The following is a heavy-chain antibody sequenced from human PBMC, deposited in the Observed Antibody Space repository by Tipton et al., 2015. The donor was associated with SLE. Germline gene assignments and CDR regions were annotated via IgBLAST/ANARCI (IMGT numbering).Heavy chain of an antibody. D-gene: IGHD3-16*01. V-gene: IGHV3-33*01. CDR3: ARADVGEWELIDF. CDR1: GFTFSLYG. J-gene: IGHJ4*02. CDR2: IWYDGSNE. Sequence: SLRLSCAASGFTFSLYGMHWVRQAPGKGLEWVAVIWYDGSNEDYADSVKGRFTISRDNAKETLYLQMNSLRVEDTAVYFCARADVGEWELIDFWGQGTLVTVSS.